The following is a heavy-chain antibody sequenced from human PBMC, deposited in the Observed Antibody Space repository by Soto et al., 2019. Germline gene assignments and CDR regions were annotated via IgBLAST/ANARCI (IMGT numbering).Heavy chain of an antibody. CDR2: INSDGDTS. CDR1: GFGFHTYW. J-gene: IGHJ5*02. Sequence: LRLSCVASGFGFHTYWMHWVRQVPGKGLVWVARINSDGDTSTYADSVKGRFSISRDNTKNTLFLQMNGLRDDDTAVYYCTRDCVDYYGSGNYYPRFDPWGQGALVTVS. D-gene: IGHD3-10*01. V-gene: IGHV3-74*01. CDR3: TRDCVDYYGSGNYYPRFDP.